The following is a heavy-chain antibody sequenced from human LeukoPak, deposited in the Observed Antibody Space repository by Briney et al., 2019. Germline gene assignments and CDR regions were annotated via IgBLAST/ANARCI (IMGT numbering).Heavy chain of an antibody. D-gene: IGHD3-22*01. CDR1: GYTLTELS. CDR2: FDPEDGET. CDR3: ATDPITMITTKGDY. J-gene: IGHJ4*02. Sequence: AASVKVSCKVSGYTLTELSMHWVRQAPGKGLEWMGGFDPEDGETIYAQKFQGRVTMTEDTSTDTAYMELSSLRSEDTAVYYCATDPITMITTKGDYWGQGTLVTVSS. V-gene: IGHV1-24*01.